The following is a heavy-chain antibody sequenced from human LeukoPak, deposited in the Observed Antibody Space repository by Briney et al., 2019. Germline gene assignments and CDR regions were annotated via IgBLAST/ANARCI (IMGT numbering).Heavy chain of an antibody. D-gene: IGHD5/OR15-5a*01. V-gene: IGHV4-59*08. CDR1: GGSISSYY. J-gene: IGHJ3*02. CDR2: IYYLGST. CDR3: ARHVYPGRSPKPPPFEI. Sequence: PSETLSLTCTVSGGSISSYYWSWIRQTPGKGLEWIGYIYYLGSTSHSPSLKSRITISVDTPKNQFSLRLTSVTAADTAVYYCARHVYPGRSPKPPPFEIWGQGTMVTVSS.